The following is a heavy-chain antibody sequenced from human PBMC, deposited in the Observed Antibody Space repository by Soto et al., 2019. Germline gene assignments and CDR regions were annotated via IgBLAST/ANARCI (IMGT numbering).Heavy chain of an antibody. Sequence: SETLSHTCTVSGGSISSYYWSWIRQPPGKGLEWIGYIYYSGSTNYNPSLKSRVTISVDTSKNQFSLKLSSVTAPDTAVYYCARHQADSVVVPAAMPYYYYYMDVWGKGTTVTVSS. V-gene: IGHV4-59*08. CDR3: ARHQADSVVVPAAMPYYYYYMDV. D-gene: IGHD2-2*01. CDR1: GGSISSYY. J-gene: IGHJ6*03. CDR2: IYYSGST.